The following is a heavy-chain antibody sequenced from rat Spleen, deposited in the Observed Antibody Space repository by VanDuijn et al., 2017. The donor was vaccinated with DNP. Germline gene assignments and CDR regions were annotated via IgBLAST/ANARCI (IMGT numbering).Heavy chain of an antibody. CDR2: ISTSGST. Sequence: EVQLVESGGDLVQPGRSLKLSCVASGFTLNNYWMTWIRQVPGKGLEWVASISTSGSTYYPDSVKGRFTISRDKAKNTLYLQMSSLRSEDTATYYCARLSSSPDYWGQGVMVTVSS. J-gene: IGHJ2*01. CDR1: GFTLNNYW. D-gene: IGHD1-2*01. V-gene: IGHV5-31*01. CDR3: ARLSSSPDY.